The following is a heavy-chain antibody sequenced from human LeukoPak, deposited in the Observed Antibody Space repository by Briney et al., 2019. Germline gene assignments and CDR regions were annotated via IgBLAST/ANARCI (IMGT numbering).Heavy chain of an antibody. D-gene: IGHD1-26*01. CDR1: GGSISSYY. CDR3: AREQGVGATRLNSHYYYYYMDV. Sequence: SETLSLTCTVSGGSISSYYWSWIRQPAGKGLEWIGRIYTSGSTNYNPSLKSRVTMSVDTSKDQFSLKLSSVTAADTAVYYCAREQGVGATRLNSHYYYYYMDVWGKGTTVTVSS. V-gene: IGHV4-4*07. CDR2: IYTSGST. J-gene: IGHJ6*03.